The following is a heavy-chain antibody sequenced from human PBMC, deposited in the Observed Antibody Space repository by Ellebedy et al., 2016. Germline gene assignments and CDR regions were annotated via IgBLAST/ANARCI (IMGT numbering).Heavy chain of an antibody. J-gene: IGHJ3*02. CDR2: ISSSSSYI. V-gene: IGHV3-21*01. CDR3: ASPAASGWDAFDI. Sequence: GGSLRLXXAASGFTFSSYSMNWVRQAPGKGLVWFSSISSSSSYIYYADSVKGRFTISRDNAKNSLYLQMNSLRAEDTAVYYCASPAASGWDAFDIWGQGTMVTVSS. D-gene: IGHD6-19*01. CDR1: GFTFSSYS.